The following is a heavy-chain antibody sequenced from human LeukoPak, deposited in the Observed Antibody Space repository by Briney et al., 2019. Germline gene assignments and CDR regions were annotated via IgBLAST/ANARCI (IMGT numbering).Heavy chain of an antibody. D-gene: IGHD3-10*01. V-gene: IGHV3-53*01. CDR1: GFTFSTYA. CDR2: IYSGGST. Sequence: LPGGSLRLSCAASGFTFSTYAMSWVRQAPGKGLEWVSVIYSGGSTYYADSVKGRFTISRDNSKNTLYLQMNTLRAEDTAVYYCARGPGDYFDYWGQGTLVSVSS. CDR3: ARGPGDYFDY. J-gene: IGHJ4*02.